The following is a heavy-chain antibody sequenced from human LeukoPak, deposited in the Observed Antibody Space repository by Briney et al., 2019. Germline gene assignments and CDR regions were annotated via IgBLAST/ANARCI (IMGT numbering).Heavy chain of an antibody. CDR3: ARDRFGVVAEE. J-gene: IGHJ4*02. CDR2: SRNKASSYTT. V-gene: IGHV3-72*01. CDR1: GFKFSDHY. D-gene: IGHD3-22*01. Sequence: PGGSLRLSCAASGFKFSDHYIDWVRQAPGKGLEWVGRSRNKASSYTTEYAASVEGRFTISRDVSESSLYLQMNSLRAEDTAVYYCARDRFGVVAEEWGQGTLVIVSS.